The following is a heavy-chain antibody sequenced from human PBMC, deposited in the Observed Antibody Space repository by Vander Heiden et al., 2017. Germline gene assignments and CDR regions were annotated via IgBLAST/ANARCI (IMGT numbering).Heavy chain of an antibody. CDR1: GDPLSSSNYY. CDR2: IYYSGST. V-gene: IGHV4-39*01. CDR3: ARRLGSGWYQTDY. J-gene: IGHJ4*02. Sequence: QLQLQESGPGLVKPSETLSLTCTVPGDPLSSSNYYWGVFRRPPGKGLEWIGCIYYSGSTYYTPSLKRRVTISVDTSKNQFSLRLSSVTAADTAVYYCARRLGSGWYQTDYWGQGTLVTVSS. D-gene: IGHD6-19*01.